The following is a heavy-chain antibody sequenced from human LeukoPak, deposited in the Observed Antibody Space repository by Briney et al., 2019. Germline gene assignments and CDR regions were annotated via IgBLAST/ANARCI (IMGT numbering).Heavy chain of an antibody. CDR2: ITSSSSYI. Sequence: GDSLRLSCAASGFTFGRYSMNWVRQAPGKGLEWVSSITSSSSYIYYADSVKGRFTISRDNVKNSLYLQMHSLRAENTAVYYCARAAGELLPFDYFDYWGQGTLVTVSS. CDR3: ARAAGELLPFDYFDY. CDR1: GFTFGRYS. D-gene: IGHD3-10*01. V-gene: IGHV3-21*06. J-gene: IGHJ4*02.